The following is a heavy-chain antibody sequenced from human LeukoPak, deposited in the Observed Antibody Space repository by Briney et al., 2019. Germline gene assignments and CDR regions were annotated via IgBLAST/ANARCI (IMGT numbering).Heavy chain of an antibody. CDR2: ISSSSSYI. D-gene: IGHD4-17*01. J-gene: IGHJ4*02. CDR1: GFTFSSYS. Sequence: GGCLRLSCAASGFTFSSYSMNWVPQAPGKGLECVSSISSSSSYIYYADSAKGGFTISRDNAKNSLYLQMNSLRAEDTAVYYCAREQPHDYGDYGANLAYWGQGTLVTVSS. CDR3: AREQPHDYGDYGANLAY. V-gene: IGHV3-21*01.